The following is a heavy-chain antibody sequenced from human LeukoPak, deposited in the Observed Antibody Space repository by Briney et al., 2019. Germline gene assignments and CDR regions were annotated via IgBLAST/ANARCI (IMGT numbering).Heavy chain of an antibody. J-gene: IGHJ4*02. Sequence: PGGSLRLXCAASGFTFSSYSMNWVRQAPGKGLEWVSSISSSSSYIYYADSVKGRFAISRDNAKNSLYLQMNSLRAEDTAVYYCARDLAYSSGWYRWYFDYWGQGTLVTVSS. CDR1: GFTFSSYS. CDR2: ISSSSSYI. V-gene: IGHV3-21*01. CDR3: ARDLAYSSGWYRWYFDY. D-gene: IGHD6-19*01.